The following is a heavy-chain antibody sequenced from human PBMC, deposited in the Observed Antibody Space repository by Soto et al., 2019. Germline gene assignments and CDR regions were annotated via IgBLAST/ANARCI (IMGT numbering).Heavy chain of an antibody. CDR3: ARVSGYCSSTSCYENYYYGMDV. CDR1: GFTFSSYG. D-gene: IGHD2-2*01. Sequence: GGSLRLSCAASGFTFSSYGMHWVRQAPGKGLEWVAVIWYDGSNKYYADSVKGRFTISRDNSKNTRYLQMNSLRAEDTAVYYCARVSGYCSSTSCYENYYYGMDVWGQGTTVTVSS. CDR2: IWYDGSNK. V-gene: IGHV3-33*01. J-gene: IGHJ6*02.